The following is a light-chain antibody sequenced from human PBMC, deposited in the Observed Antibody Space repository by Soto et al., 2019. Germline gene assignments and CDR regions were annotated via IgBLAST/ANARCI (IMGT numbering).Light chain of an antibody. CDR2: KAS. CDR1: QSISSW. Sequence: DIQMTQSPSTLSASVGDRVTITCRASQSISSWLAWYQQKPGKAPKLLIYKASSLESGVPSRFSGSGSGTEFTLTISSLQPDDFATYYCQQYHSSWTFGQGTKVEFK. V-gene: IGKV1-5*03. J-gene: IGKJ1*01. CDR3: QQYHSSWT.